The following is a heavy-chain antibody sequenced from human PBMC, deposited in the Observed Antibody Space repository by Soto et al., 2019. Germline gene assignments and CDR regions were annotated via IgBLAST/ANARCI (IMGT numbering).Heavy chain of an antibody. CDR3: ANFIDPRGVWSGFDY. CDR2: ISGSGGST. J-gene: IGHJ4*02. Sequence: GGSLRLSCAASGFTFSSYAMSWVRQAPGKGLEWVSAISGSGGSTYYADSVKGRFTISRDNSKNTLYLQMNSLRAEDTAVYYCANFIDPRGVWSGFDYWGQGTLVTVSS. CDR1: GFTFSSYA. V-gene: IGHV3-23*01. D-gene: IGHD3-3*01.